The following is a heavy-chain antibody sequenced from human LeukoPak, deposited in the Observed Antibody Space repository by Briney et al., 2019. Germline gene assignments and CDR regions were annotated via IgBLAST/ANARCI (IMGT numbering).Heavy chain of an antibody. V-gene: IGHV4-38-2*01. Sequence: SETLSLTCAVSGYSISSGYYWGWIRQPPGKGLEWIGSIYHSGSTYYNPSLKSRVTISVDTSKNQFSLKLSSVTAADTAVYYCARKYCSSTSCYFPAFDIWGQGTTVTVSS. CDR2: IYHSGST. D-gene: IGHD2-2*01. CDR1: GYSISSGYY. J-gene: IGHJ3*02. CDR3: ARKYCSSTSCYFPAFDI.